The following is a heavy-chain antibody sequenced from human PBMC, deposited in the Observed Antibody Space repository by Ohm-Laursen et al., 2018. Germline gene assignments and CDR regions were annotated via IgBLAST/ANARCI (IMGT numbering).Heavy chain of an antibody. J-gene: IGHJ4*02. D-gene: IGHD6-6*01. CDR3: VRDRRGGSIELRA. Sequence: SLRLSCTAPGFTFSTYWMNWFRQAPGKGLESVASINQDGSEKYFVDSVRGRFTIYRGNAKNSLYLQMNSLRAEDTAVYYCVRDRRGGSIELRAGGQGALVTVSS. CDR1: GFTFSTYW. CDR2: INQDGSEK. V-gene: IGHV3-7*01.